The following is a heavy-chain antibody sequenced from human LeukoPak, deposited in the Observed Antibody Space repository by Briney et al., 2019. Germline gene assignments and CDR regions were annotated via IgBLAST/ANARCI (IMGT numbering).Heavy chain of an antibody. CDR3: ARSDVWGELHLDY. V-gene: IGHV1-18*04. J-gene: IGHJ4*02. CDR2: ISAYNGKT. CDR1: GYTFTSYY. D-gene: IGHD3-16*01. Sequence: GASVKVSCKASGYTFTSYYMHWVRQAPGQGLEWMAWISAYNGKTNYAQKFQGRGTMTTDRSTSTAYMELRSLTSDDTAVYYCARSDVWGELHLDYWGQGTLVTVSS.